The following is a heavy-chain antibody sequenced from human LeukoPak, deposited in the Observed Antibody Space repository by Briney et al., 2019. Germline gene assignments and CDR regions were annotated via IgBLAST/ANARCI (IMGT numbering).Heavy chain of an antibody. CDR3: ARRSSGWSNKHFDY. CDR2: ISSSSSTI. V-gene: IGHV3-48*01. D-gene: IGHD6-19*01. Sequence: PGGSLRLSCVASGLTVSSYSMNWVRQAPGKGLEWVSYISSSSSTIYYADSVKGRFTISRDNAKNSLFLQMNSLRAEDTAVYYCARRSSGWSNKHFDYWGQGTLVTVSS. J-gene: IGHJ4*02. CDR1: GLTVSSYS.